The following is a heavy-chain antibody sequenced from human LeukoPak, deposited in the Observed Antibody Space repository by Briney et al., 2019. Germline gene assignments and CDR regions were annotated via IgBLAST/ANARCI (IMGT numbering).Heavy chain of an antibody. CDR1: GFTFTAYG. CDR3: ARVSYGDPGYFDY. Sequence: TGGSLRLSCAASGFTFTAYGMHWVRQAPGKGLEWVALIFHDGSNKYYADSVKGRFTISRDNSKNTLYLQMNSLRAEDTAVYYCARVSYGDPGYFDYWGQGTLVTVSS. J-gene: IGHJ4*02. V-gene: IGHV3-33*01. CDR2: IFHDGSNK. D-gene: IGHD4-17*01.